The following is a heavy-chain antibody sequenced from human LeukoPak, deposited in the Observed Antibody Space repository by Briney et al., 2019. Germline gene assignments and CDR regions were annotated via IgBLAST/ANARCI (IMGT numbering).Heavy chain of an antibody. CDR1: GGSFSGYY. CDR3: ARGYCSSTSCYVPYWFDP. V-gene: IGHV4-34*01. Sequence: SETLSLTCAVYGGSFSGYYWSWIRQPPGKGLEWIGEISHSGSTNYNPSLKSRVTISVDTSKNQFSLKLSSVTAADTAVYYCARGYCSSTSCYVPYWFDPWGQGTLVTVSS. CDR2: ISHSGST. J-gene: IGHJ5*02. D-gene: IGHD2-2*01.